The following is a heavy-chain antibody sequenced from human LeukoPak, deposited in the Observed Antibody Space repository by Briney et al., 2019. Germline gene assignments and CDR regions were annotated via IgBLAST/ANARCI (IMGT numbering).Heavy chain of an antibody. Sequence: SETLSLTCAVYGGSFSGYYWSWIRQPPGKGLEWIGEINHSGSPNYNPSLKSRVTISIDTSKNQFSLKLSPVTAADRAVYYCARWYSSGWAFDYWGQGTLVTVSS. V-gene: IGHV4-34*01. CDR2: INHSGSP. CDR3: ARWYSSGWAFDY. D-gene: IGHD6-19*01. CDR1: GGSFSGYY. J-gene: IGHJ4*02.